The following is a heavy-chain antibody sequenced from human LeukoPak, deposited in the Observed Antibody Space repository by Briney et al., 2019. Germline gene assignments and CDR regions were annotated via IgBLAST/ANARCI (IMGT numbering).Heavy chain of an antibody. D-gene: IGHD3-22*01. J-gene: IGHJ4*02. CDR1: GYTFTSYA. V-gene: IGHV1-3*01. CDR3: ATRGYYDSSGYYY. CDR2: INAGNGNT. Sequence: ASVRVSCMASGYTFTSYAMHWVRQAPGQRLEWMGWINAGNGNTKYSQKFQGRVTITRDTSASTAYMELSSLRSEDTAVYYCATRGYYDSSGYYYWGQGTLVTVSS.